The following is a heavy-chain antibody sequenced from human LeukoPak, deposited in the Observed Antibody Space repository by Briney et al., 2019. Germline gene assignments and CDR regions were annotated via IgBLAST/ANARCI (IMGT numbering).Heavy chain of an antibody. D-gene: IGHD3-16*01. CDR2: IYYRGST. CDR1: GGSISSYY. CDR3: ARVRGILNWFDP. Sequence: SETLSLTCTVSGGSISSYYWSWIRQPPGKGLEWIGYIYYRGSTNYNPSLKSRVTISVDTSKNQFSLKLSSVTAADTAVHYCARVRGILNWFDPWGQGTLVTVSS. V-gene: IGHV4-59*01. J-gene: IGHJ5*02.